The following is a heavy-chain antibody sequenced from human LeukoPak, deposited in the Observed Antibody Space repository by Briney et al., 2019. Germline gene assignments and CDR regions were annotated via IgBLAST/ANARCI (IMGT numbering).Heavy chain of an antibody. D-gene: IGHD3-10*01. Sequence: GGSLRLSCVASGFTFSSYNINWVRQAPGKGLEWVSSISSSSSYIYYADSVRGRFTISRDNAKNSLYLQMNSLRAEDTAVYYCARLYYYGSGSRLVWGYFDYWGQGTLVTVSS. CDR3: ARLYYYGSGSRLVWGYFDY. CDR2: ISSSSSYI. J-gene: IGHJ4*02. V-gene: IGHV3-21*01. CDR1: GFTFSSYN.